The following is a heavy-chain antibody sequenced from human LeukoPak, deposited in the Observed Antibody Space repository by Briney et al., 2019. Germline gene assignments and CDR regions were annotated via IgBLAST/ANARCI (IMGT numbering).Heavy chain of an antibody. CDR3: ARVLPGGYSYGAADH. CDR2: INYSGST. V-gene: IGHV4-59*01. CDR1: GGSSSSYY. D-gene: IGHD5-18*01. Sequence: PSVTLSRTCTVSGGSSSSYYWIWIRQPPGKGREGMGYINYSGSTNYNPSLKRRVTISLYTSKNQFSLTLTSVTAADTDVYFCARVLPGGYSYGAADHWGQGTLVIVSS. J-gene: IGHJ4*02.